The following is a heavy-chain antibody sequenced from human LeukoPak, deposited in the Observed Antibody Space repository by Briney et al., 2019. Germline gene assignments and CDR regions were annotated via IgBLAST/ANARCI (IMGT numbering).Heavy chain of an antibody. CDR1: GGSISSYY. J-gene: IGHJ4*02. CDR2: MYNSGST. CDR3: ARAANSGWSHFDY. D-gene: IGHD6-19*01. V-gene: IGHV4-59*01. Sequence: PSETLSLTCTVSGGSISSYYWSWTRQPPGKGLEWIGYMYNSGSTNYNPSLKSRVIISVDTSKNQFSLQLSSVTAADTAVYYCARAANSGWSHFDYWGQGTLVTVSS.